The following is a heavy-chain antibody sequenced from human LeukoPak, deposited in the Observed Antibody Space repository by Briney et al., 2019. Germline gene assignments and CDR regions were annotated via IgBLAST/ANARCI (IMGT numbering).Heavy chain of an antibody. Sequence: SETLSLTCTVSGGSISSYYWSWIRQPPGKGLEWIGYIYYSGSTNYNPSLKSRVTISVDTSKNQFSLKLSSVTAADTAVYYCAGVLVGYNYYYYMDVWGKGTTVTVSS. CDR1: GGSISSYY. CDR2: IYYSGST. V-gene: IGHV4-59*01. J-gene: IGHJ6*03. D-gene: IGHD5-12*01. CDR3: AGVLVGYNYYYYMDV.